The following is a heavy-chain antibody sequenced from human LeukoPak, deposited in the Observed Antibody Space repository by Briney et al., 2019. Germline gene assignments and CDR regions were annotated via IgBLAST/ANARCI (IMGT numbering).Heavy chain of an antibody. CDR3: ARTVAGVTDY. CDR2: ISYDGSNK. Sequence: GGSLRLSCAASGFTFSSNWMNWVRQAPGKGLEWVAVISYDGSNKYYADSVKGRFTISRDNSKNTLYLQMNSLRAEDTAVYYCARTVAGVTDYWGQGTLVTVSS. CDR1: GFTFSSNW. J-gene: IGHJ4*02. D-gene: IGHD6-19*01. V-gene: IGHV3-30-3*01.